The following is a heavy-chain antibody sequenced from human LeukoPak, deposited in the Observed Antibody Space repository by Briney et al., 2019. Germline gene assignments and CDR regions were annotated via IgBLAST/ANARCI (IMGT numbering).Heavy chain of an antibody. D-gene: IGHD3-22*01. CDR2: INWNGGST. Sequence: GGSLRLSCAASGFTFDDYGMSWVRQAPGKGLEWVSGINWNGGSTGYADSVKGRFTISRDNAKNSLYLQMNSLRAEVTALYYCARGPLQTIPTSKIVVYYYPFDYWGQGTLVTVSS. CDR3: ARGPLQTIPTSKIVVYYYPFDY. V-gene: IGHV3-20*04. CDR1: GFTFDDYG. J-gene: IGHJ4*02.